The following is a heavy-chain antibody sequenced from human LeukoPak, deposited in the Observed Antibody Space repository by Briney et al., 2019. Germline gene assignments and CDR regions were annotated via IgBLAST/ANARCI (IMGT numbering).Heavy chain of an antibody. Sequence: GGSLRLSCAASGFTFSSYAMSWVRQAPGKGLEWVSAISGSGGSTYYADSVKGRFTISRDNSKNTLYLQMNSLRTEDTAVYYCAKATDYYDSSGTPDYWGQGTLVTVSS. CDR2: ISGSGGST. J-gene: IGHJ4*02. V-gene: IGHV3-23*01. CDR3: AKATDYYDSSGTPDY. D-gene: IGHD3-22*01. CDR1: GFTFSSYA.